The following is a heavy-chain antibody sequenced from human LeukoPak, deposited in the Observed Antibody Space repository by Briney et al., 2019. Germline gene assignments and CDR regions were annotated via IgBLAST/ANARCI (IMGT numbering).Heavy chain of an antibody. D-gene: IGHD6-13*01. J-gene: IGHJ4*02. CDR3: AIWAAAGIVPPDY. CDR1: GYTFTSYG. V-gene: IGHV1-18*01. CDR2: ISAYNGNT. Sequence: GASVKVSCKASGYTFTSYGVSWVRQAPGQGLEWMGWISAYNGNTNYAQKFQGRVTITRDTSASTAYMELSSLRSEDTAVYYCAIWAAAGIVPPDYWGQGTLVTVSS.